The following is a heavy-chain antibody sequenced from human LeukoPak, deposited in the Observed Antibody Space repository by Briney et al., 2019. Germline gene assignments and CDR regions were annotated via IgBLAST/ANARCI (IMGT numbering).Heavy chain of an antibody. CDR2: IYYSGST. CDR1: GGSISSYY. J-gene: IGHJ4*02. V-gene: IGHV4-59*01. D-gene: IGHD3-22*01. Sequence: SETLSLTCTVSGGSISSYYWSWIRQPPGEGPEWIGYIYYSGSTNYNPSLKSRVTISVDTSKNQFSLKLSSVTAADTAVYYCAGNYYDSSGPFSWCQGTLITVSS. CDR3: AGNYYDSSGPFS.